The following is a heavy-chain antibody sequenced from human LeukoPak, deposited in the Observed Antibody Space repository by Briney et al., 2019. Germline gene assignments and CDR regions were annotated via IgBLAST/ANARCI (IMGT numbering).Heavy chain of an antibody. J-gene: IGHJ4*01. CDR2: IYYSGST. V-gene: IGHV4-39*07. CDR3: ARPRVRGVIIRGFDY. CDR1: GGSISSSSYY. Sequence: SETLSLTCTVSGGSISSSSYYWGWIRQPPGRGLEWIGSIYYSGSTYYNPSLKSRVTISVDTSKNQFSLKLSSVTAADKAVYYCARPRVRGVIIRGFDYWGQGTLVTVSS. D-gene: IGHD3-10*01.